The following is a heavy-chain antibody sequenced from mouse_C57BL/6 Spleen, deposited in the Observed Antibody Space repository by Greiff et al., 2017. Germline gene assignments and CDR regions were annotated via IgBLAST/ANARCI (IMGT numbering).Heavy chain of an antibody. D-gene: IGHD1-1*01. CDR1: GYTFTSYW. J-gene: IGHJ4*01. CDR2: IVPNSGGT. CDR3: ARRFDYYGFPMDY. V-gene: IGHV1-72*01. Sequence: FQLQQPGAELVKPGASVKLSCKASGYTFTSYWMHWVKQRPGRGLEWIGRIVPNSGGTKYNEKFKSKATLTVDNPSSTAYMQLSSLTAEDSAVYYSARRFDYYGFPMDYWGQGTSVTVSS.